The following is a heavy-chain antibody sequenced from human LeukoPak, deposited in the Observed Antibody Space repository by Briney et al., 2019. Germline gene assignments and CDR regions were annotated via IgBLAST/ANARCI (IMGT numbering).Heavy chain of an antibody. CDR3: ARATPVAGTKIFDH. CDR1: GFTFSSYW. Sequence: GWSLRLSCAASGFTFSSYWMHWVRQAPGKGLVWVSRINSDGSSTSYADSVKGRFTISRDNAKNTLYLQMNSLRAEDTAVYYCARATPVAGTKIFDHWGQGTLVTVSS. J-gene: IGHJ4*02. D-gene: IGHD6-19*01. V-gene: IGHV3-74*01. CDR2: INSDGSST.